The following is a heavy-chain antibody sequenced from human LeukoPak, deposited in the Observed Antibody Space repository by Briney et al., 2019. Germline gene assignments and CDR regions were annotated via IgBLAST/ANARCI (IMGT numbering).Heavy chain of an antibody. D-gene: IGHD3-16*02. CDR1: GGSISTSNYY. Sequence: SETLSLTCTVSGGSISTSNYYWGWIRQPPRKGLEWIGNIFYSGSTYYSPSLRSRVTISLDTSRNQFSLKLNSVTAADTAVYYCARHRYDYVWGSYRYLWFDPWGQGTLVTVSS. CDR2: IFYSGST. V-gene: IGHV4-39*01. CDR3: ARHRYDYVWGSYRYLWFDP. J-gene: IGHJ5*02.